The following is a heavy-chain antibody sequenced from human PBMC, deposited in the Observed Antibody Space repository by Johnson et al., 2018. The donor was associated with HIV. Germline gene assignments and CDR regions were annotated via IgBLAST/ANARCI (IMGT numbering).Heavy chain of an antibody. CDR2: LYSGGDI. D-gene: IGHD6-19*01. V-gene: IGHV3-66*01. J-gene: IGHJ3*01. CDR1: GFTFSSAW. CDR3: ARDLRNSGWSNGFDV. Sequence: VQLVESGGGVVQPGGSLRLSCAASGFTFSSAWMSWVRQAPGKGLEWVAVLYSGGDIYYADSVKGRFIIPRDNSKNTLYLQMNSLRAEDTALYYCARDLRNSGWSNGFDVWGQGTMVTVSS.